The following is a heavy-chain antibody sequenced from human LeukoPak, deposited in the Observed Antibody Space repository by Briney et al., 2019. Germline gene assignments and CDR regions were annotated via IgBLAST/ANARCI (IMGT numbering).Heavy chain of an antibody. Sequence: SETLSHTCTVSGGSISSYYWSWIRQPPGKGLEWIGYIYYSGSTNYNPSLKSRVTISVDTSKNQFSLKLSSVTAADTAVYYCARSLYSGSYYEERWGQGTLVTVSS. CDR2: IYYSGST. CDR3: ARSLYSGSYYEER. D-gene: IGHD1-26*01. CDR1: GGSISSYY. V-gene: IGHV4-59*12. J-gene: IGHJ4*02.